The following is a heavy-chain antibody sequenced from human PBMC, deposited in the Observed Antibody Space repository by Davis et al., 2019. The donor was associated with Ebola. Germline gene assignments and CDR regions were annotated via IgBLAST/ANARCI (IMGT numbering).Heavy chain of an antibody. CDR3: ASFMTTVNNLFDY. CDR2: INPYSGGT. CDR1: GYTLTDYQ. J-gene: IGHJ4*02. Sequence: ASVKVSCKASGYTLTDYQMYWVRQAPGQGLECMGWINPYSGGTNYAQKFQGRVTMTRDTSVSTAYMELSRLRSDDTAVYYCASFMTTVNNLFDYWGQGTLVTVSS. D-gene: IGHD4-17*01. V-gene: IGHV1-2*02.